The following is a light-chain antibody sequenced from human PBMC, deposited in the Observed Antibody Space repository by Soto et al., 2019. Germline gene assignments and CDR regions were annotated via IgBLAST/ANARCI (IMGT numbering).Light chain of an antibody. CDR2: GAS. CDR1: QSVSSN. J-gene: IGKJ1*01. V-gene: IGKV3-15*01. CDR3: QQYGSSPSWT. Sequence: EIVMTQSPATLSVSPAERVTLSCRASQSVSSNLAWYQQKPGQAPRLLIYGASSRATGIPARFSGSGSGTEFTLTISKLEPEDFAVYYCQQYGSSPSWTFGQGTKVDIK.